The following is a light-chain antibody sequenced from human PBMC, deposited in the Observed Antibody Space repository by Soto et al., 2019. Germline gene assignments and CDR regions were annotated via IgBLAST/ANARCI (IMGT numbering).Light chain of an antibody. V-gene: IGKV1-39*01. CDR1: HSISNY. CDR3: QESNRVPFT. CDR2: GTS. J-gene: IGKJ4*01. Sequence: DIQMTQSPSSLSASVGDRVTITCRASHSISNYFNWYQQKLGKAPKLLIYGTSSLQSGVPSRFSGSGSGTDFTLIISSLQPEDSATYYCQESNRVPFTFGGGTKLEIK.